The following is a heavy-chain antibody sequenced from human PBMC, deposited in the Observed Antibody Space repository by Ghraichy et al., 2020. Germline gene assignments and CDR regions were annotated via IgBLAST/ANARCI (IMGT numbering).Heavy chain of an antibody. CDR3: ARAFGVVIMDV. Sequence: LRLSCAVSGGSISSGGYSWSWIRQPPGKGLEWIGYIYHSGSTYYNPSLKSRVTISVDRSKNQFSLKLSSVTAADTAVYYCARAFGVVIMDVWGQGTTVTVSS. V-gene: IGHV4-30-2*01. D-gene: IGHD3-3*01. CDR2: IYHSGST. J-gene: IGHJ6*02. CDR1: GGSISSGGYS.